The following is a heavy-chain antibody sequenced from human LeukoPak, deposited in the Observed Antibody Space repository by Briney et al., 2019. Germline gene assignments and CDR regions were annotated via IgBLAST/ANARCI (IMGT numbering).Heavy chain of an antibody. V-gene: IGHV1-69*04. Sequence: SVKVSCKASGYTFTGYYMHWVRQAPGQGLEWMGRIIPILGIANYAQKFQGRVTITADKSTSTVYMELSSLRSEDTAVYYCARDDAFDIWGQGTMVTVSS. CDR1: GYTFTGYY. CDR3: ARDDAFDI. J-gene: IGHJ3*02. CDR2: IIPILGIA.